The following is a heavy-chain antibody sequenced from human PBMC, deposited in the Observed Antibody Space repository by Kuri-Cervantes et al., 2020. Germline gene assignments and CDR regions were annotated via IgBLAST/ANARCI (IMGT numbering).Heavy chain of an antibody. Sequence: GSLRLSCTVSGGSISSYYWSWIRQPAGKGLEWIGRIYTSGSTNYNPSLKSRVTISVDTSRNQFSLKLSSVTAADTAVYYCARDAAGGVGATYYFDYWGQGTLVTVSS. CDR1: GGSISSYY. V-gene: IGHV4-4*07. CDR3: ARDAAGGVGATYYFDY. D-gene: IGHD1-26*01. CDR2: IYTSGST. J-gene: IGHJ4*02.